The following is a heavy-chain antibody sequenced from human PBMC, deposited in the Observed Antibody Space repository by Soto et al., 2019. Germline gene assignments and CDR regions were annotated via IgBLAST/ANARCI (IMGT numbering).Heavy chain of an antibody. CDR2: IYYSGST. V-gene: IGHV4-39*01. J-gene: IGHJ3*02. CDR1: GGSISSSSYY. CDR3: ARRRRGDGYNFGAFDI. D-gene: IGHD5-12*01. Sequence: SETLSLTCTVSGGSISSSSYYWGWIRQPPGKGLEWIGSIYYSGSTYYNPSLKSRVTISVDTSKNQFSLKLSSVTAADTAVYYCARRRRGDGYNFGAFDIWGQGTMVTVSS.